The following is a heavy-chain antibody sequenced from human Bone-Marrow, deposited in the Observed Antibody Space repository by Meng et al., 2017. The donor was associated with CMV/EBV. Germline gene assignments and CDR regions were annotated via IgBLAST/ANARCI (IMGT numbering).Heavy chain of an antibody. V-gene: IGHV1-69*10. Sequence: QVQLVQSGAEVKKPGASVKVSCKASGYTFTNHYMPWVRQAPGQGLEWMGGIILILSVTNHARKLQGRVTFTADKSTSTVYMELSSLRSEDTAVYFCGRVGGYYIDYWGQGTLVTVSS. CDR2: IILILSVT. CDR3: GRVGGYYIDY. D-gene: IGHD3-16*01. CDR1: GYTFTNHY. J-gene: IGHJ4*02.